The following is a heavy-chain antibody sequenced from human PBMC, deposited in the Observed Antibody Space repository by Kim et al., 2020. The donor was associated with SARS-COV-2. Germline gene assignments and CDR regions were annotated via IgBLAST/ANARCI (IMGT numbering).Heavy chain of an antibody. Sequence: AESVKGRFTISRDNSKNTLYLQMNSLRAEDTAVYYCASSRGYYGLDAFDIWGQGTMVTVSS. J-gene: IGHJ3*02. V-gene: IGHV3-23*01. D-gene: IGHD3-10*01. CDR3: ASSRGYYGLDAFDI.